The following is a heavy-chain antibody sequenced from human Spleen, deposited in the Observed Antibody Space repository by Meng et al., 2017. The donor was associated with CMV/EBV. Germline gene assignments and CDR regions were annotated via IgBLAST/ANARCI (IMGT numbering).Heavy chain of an antibody. CDR1: GGSFSIDYW. J-gene: IGHJ4*02. CDR3: ARNGHYSFDS. V-gene: IGHV4-4*02. CDR2: LHHSGTT. Sequence: LTCAVSGGSFSIDYWWSWVRQTPGKGLQWLGELHHSGTTTYNPSLNSRVTFSLDKSKNEFSLKLTSVTVADTAVYYCARNGHYSFDSWSQGTLVTVSS. D-gene: IGHD3-22*01.